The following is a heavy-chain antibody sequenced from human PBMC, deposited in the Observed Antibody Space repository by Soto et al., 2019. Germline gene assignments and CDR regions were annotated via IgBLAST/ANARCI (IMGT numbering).Heavy chain of an antibody. CDR1: TFIFSTYW. V-gene: IGHV3-9*01. Sequence: GGSLRLSCAAPTFIFSTYWMHWVRQAPGKGLEWVSGISWNSGTIGYADSVKGRFTISRDNAKNSLYLQMNSLRAEDTALYYCAKDIRITGTSAYYMDVWGKGTTVTVSS. CDR3: AKDIRITGTSAYYMDV. J-gene: IGHJ6*03. D-gene: IGHD1-7*01. CDR2: ISWNSGTI.